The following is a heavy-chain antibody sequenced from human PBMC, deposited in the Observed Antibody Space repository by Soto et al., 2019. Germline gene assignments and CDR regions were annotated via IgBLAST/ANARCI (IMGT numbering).Heavy chain of an antibody. CDR2: ISYDGSNK. J-gene: IGHJ6*02. CDR3: AKAQPPSTYQLLQSLYYYGRDV. CDR1: GFTFSSYG. Sequence: GGSLRLSCAASGFTFSSYGMHWVRQAPGKGLEWVAVISYDGSNKYYADSVKGRFTISRDSSKNTLYLQMNSLRAEDTAVYYCAKAQPPSTYQLLQSLYYYGRDVWGQGTRVTCSS. V-gene: IGHV3-30*18. D-gene: IGHD2-15*01.